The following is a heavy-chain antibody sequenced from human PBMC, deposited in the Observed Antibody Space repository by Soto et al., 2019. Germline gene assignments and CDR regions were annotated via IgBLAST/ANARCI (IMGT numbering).Heavy chain of an antibody. CDR3: AHQALYGDLRYYYYYYMDV. J-gene: IGHJ6*03. Sequence: SGPTLVKPTQTLTLTCTFSGFSLSTSGVGVGWIRQPPGKALEWLALIYWDDDKRYSPSLKSRLTITKDTSKNQVVLTMTNMDPVDTATYYCAHQALYGDLRYYYYYYMDVWGKGTTVTVSS. D-gene: IGHD4-17*01. CDR2: IYWDDDK. CDR1: GFSLSTSGVG. V-gene: IGHV2-5*02.